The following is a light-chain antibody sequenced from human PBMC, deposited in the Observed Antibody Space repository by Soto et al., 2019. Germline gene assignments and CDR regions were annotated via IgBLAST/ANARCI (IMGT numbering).Light chain of an antibody. J-gene: IGKJ3*01. V-gene: IGKV1-5*03. CDR2: KAS. Sequence: DIQMTQSPSSLSASVGDRVTITCRASQSISSYLNWYQQKPGKAPKLLIYKASSLESGVPSRFSGSASGTEFTLTISSLQPDDFPTYYCQQYNSYEFGPGPKVDI. CDR1: QSISSY. CDR3: QQYNSYE.